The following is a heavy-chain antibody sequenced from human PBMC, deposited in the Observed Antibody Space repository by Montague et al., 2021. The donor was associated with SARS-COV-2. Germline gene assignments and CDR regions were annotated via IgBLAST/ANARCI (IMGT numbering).Heavy chain of an antibody. CDR1: GDSVARNSPA. V-gene: IGHV6-1*01. CDR3: ARGWNYAFDI. D-gene: IGHD1-7*01. J-gene: IGHJ3*02. CDR2: TYYGSSWNT. Sequence: CAISGDSVARNSPAWNWNRQSPSRGLEWLGRTYYGSSWNTDYAASVKSRITISPDTSKNQFSLHLNSVTPEDTAVYYCARGWNYAFDIWSQGTMVTVSS.